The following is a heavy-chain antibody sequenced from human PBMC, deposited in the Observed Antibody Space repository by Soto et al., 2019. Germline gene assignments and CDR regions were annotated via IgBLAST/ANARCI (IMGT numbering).Heavy chain of an antibody. J-gene: IGHJ4*02. CDR3: ARLGWELLSGRRYFDY. V-gene: IGHV1-18*04. Sequence: QVLLVQSGSEVKKPGASMKVSCQTSGYTFSDFALTWVRQVPDKGLEWLGWISPYTGKTNYAQRVHDRFALTTDTSTRTAYLELRSLTYEDTSVYYCARLGWELLSGRRYFDYWGQGTLVTVS. D-gene: IGHD1-26*01. CDR2: ISPYTGKT. CDR1: GYTFSDFA.